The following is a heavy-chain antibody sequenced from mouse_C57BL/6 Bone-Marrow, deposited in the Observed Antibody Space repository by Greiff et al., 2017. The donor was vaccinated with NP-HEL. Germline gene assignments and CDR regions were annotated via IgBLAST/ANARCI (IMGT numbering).Heavy chain of an antibody. D-gene: IGHD1-1*01. CDR3: ARSLATTVGDYAMDY. V-gene: IGHV5-12*01. Sequence: EVKLMESGGGLVQPGGSLKLSCAASGFTFSDYYMYWVRQTPEKRLEWVAYISNGGGITYYPDTVNGRFTISRNNAKNTLYLQMSRLKSEDTAMYYCARSLATTVGDYAMDYWGQGTSVTVSS. CDR1: GFTFSDYY. CDR2: ISNGGGIT. J-gene: IGHJ4*01.